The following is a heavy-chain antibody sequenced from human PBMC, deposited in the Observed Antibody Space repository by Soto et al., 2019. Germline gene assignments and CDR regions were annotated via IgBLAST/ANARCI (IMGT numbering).Heavy chain of an antibody. CDR3: AKYRTIASRTFDS. CDR2: INSDASHT. Sequence: PGGSLRLSCAASGFTFSTYWMHWIRQVPGKGLEWVSRINSDASHTYYADSVKGRFTISRDNSLNTLDLQMNSLRAEDTAVYYCAKYRTIASRTFDSWGQGALVTVSS. V-gene: IGHV3-74*01. D-gene: IGHD6-6*01. J-gene: IGHJ4*02. CDR1: GFTFSTYW.